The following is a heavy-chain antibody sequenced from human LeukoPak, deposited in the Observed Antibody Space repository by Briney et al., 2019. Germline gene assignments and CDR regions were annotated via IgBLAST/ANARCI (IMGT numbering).Heavy chain of an antibody. CDR2: VLDDGSTQ. Sequence: GGSLRLSCAASGFTFSSYAMNWLRQAPGKGLEWVGVVLDDGSTQFYADSLKGRFTISRDNSQNTLYLQMNSLTADDTALYYCAKSGERYCPDGNCYFDYWGQGTLVTVSS. CDR1: GFTFSSYA. D-gene: IGHD2-8*01. J-gene: IGHJ4*02. CDR3: AKSGERYCPDGNCYFDY. V-gene: IGHV3-30*18.